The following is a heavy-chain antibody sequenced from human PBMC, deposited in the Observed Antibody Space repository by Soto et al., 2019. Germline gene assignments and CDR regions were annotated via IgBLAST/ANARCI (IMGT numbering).Heavy chain of an antibody. CDR3: ARGQDFWSGYPFDY. V-gene: IGHV4-34*01. J-gene: IGHJ4*02. CDR2: INHSGST. D-gene: IGHD3-3*01. CDR1: GGSFRGYY. Sequence: QVQLQQWGAGLLKPSETLSLTCAVYGGSFRGYYWTWIRQPPGKGLEWIGEINHSGSTKYNPSLKSRVTISVDTSKNQCSLKLSSVTAADTAVYYCARGQDFWSGYPFDYWGQGILVTVSS.